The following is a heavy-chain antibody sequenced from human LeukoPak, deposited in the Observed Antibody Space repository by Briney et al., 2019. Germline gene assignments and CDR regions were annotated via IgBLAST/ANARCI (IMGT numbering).Heavy chain of an antibody. CDR3: ARNAGNSDVDY. CDR1: GGSIASSYW. V-gene: IGHV4-4*02. Sequence: SGTLSLTCAVSGGSIASSYWWTWVCQPPGKGLEWIGEIYHSGSTNYNPSLRSRVTISVDKSDNQFSLKLNSMTAADTAVYYCARNAGNSDVDYWGQGTLVTVSS. J-gene: IGHJ4*02. CDR2: IYHSGST. D-gene: IGHD4-23*01.